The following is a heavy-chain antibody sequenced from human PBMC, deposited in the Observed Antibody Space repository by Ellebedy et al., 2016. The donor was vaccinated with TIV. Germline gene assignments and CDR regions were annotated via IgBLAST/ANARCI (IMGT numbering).Heavy chain of an antibody. V-gene: IGHV1-69*02. CDR1: GGTFSSYL. J-gene: IGHJ5*02. D-gene: IGHD1-1*01. CDR3: AAGNDGGWFDP. Sequence: AASVKVSCKASGGTFSSYLISWVRQAPGQGLEWMGRIIPILGIANYAQRFQGRVTITADKSTSTAYMELSSLRSEDKAVYYCAAGNDGGWFDPWGQGTRVTVSS. CDR2: IIPILGIA.